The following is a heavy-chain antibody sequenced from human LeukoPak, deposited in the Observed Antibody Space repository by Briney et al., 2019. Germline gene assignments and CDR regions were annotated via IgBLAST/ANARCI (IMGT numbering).Heavy chain of an antibody. CDR3: ARGGSWYNAFDI. J-gene: IGHJ3*02. CDR1: GFTFSSYG. Sequence: GGSLRLSCAASGFTFSSYGMTWVRQAPGKALEWVANIKKDGSDKYYVDSVKGRFTISRDNAKNSLYLQMNSLRAEDTAVYYCARGGSWYNAFDIWGQGTMVTVSS. CDR2: IKKDGSDK. V-gene: IGHV3-7*01. D-gene: IGHD2-15*01.